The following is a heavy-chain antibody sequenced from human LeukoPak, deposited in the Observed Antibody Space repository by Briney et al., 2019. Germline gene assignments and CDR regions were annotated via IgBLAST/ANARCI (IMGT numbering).Heavy chain of an antibody. D-gene: IGHD2-2*01. CDR3: ARAGGYCSSTSSPTWFAP. CDR2: IYYSGST. J-gene: IGHJ5*02. Sequence: SQTLSLTCTVSGGSISSGGYYWSWIRQHPGKGLEWIGYIYYSGSTYYNPSLKSRVTISVDTSKNQFSLKLSSVTAADTAVYFWARAGGYCSSTSSPTWFAPWGKETLVTFSS. CDR1: GGSISSGGYY. V-gene: IGHV4-31*03.